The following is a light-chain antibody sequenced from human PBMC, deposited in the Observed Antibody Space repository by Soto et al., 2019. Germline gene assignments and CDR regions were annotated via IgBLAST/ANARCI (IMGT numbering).Light chain of an antibody. Sequence: QSVLTQPPSASGTPGQRVTISCSGSSSNIGSNTVNWYQQLPGTAPKLLIYSNNQRPSGVPDRFSGSKSGTSASLAISGLQSADEADYYCAAWYDSLNGPVVFGGGTQLTVL. J-gene: IGLJ2*01. V-gene: IGLV1-44*01. CDR3: AAWYDSLNGPVV. CDR1: SSNIGSNT. CDR2: SNN.